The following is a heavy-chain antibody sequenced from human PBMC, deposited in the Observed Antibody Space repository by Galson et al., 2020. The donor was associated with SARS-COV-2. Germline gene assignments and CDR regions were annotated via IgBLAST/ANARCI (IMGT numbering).Heavy chain of an antibody. J-gene: IGHJ4*02. V-gene: IGHV3-30-3*01. Sequence: GSLSLYCAASGFTFSSYAMHWVRQAPGKGLEWVAVLSYAGSNKYYADSVKGRFTLSRDNSKHTLYLQMNSLRAEDTAVYYCARGGGGGYAYGDYGGQGTRGTVS. D-gene: IGHD5-12*01. CDR3: ARGGGGGYAYGDY. CDR1: GFTFSSYA. CDR2: LSYAGSNK.